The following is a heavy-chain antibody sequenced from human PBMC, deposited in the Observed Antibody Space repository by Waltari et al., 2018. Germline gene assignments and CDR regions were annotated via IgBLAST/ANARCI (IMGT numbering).Heavy chain of an antibody. CDR2: IYHSGST. Sequence: QVQLQESGPGLVQPSGTLSLTCAVSGGSISRSDWWSWVRQPPGQGLEWIGEIYHSGSTNYNPSLKSRVTISVDKSKNQFSLKLTSVTAADSAVYLCARSLAVANTLTHYYYMDVWGKGTTVTVSS. J-gene: IGHJ6*03. D-gene: IGHD6-19*01. CDR1: GGSISRSDW. V-gene: IGHV4-4*02. CDR3: ARSLAVANTLTHYYYMDV.